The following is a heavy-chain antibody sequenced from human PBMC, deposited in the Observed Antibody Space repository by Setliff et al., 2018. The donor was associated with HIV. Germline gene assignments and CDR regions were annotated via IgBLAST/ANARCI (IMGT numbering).Heavy chain of an antibody. Sequence: ASVKVSCKASGYTFTSYAVHWVRQAPGQGLEWMGWINTDSGTPTYSQAFTGRFVFSLDTSVNTAYLQITSLKAEDTAVYYCARGDHYVWGDYSYFFDSWGQGTLVTVSS. CDR3: ARGDHYVWGDYSYFFDS. J-gene: IGHJ5*01. CDR1: GYTFTSYA. CDR2: INTDSGTP. D-gene: IGHD3-16*01. V-gene: IGHV7-4-1*02.